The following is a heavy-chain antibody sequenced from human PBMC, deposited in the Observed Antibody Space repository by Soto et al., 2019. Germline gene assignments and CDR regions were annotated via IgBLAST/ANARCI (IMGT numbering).Heavy chain of an antibody. V-gene: IGHV1-46*01. CDR2: INPSGGST. D-gene: IGHD3-9*01. CDR1: GYTFTSYY. Sequence: ASVKVSCKASGYTFTSYYMHWVRQAPGQGREWMGIINPSGGSTSYAQKFQGRVTMTRDTSTSTGYVELRSLRTEDTAVYYCARSPSTTDDILTGPVDYWGQGTRVTVSS. J-gene: IGHJ4*02. CDR3: ARSPSTTDDILTGPVDY.